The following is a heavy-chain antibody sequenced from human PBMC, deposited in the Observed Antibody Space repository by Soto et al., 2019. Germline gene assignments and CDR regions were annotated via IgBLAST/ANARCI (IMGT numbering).Heavy chain of an antibody. Sequence: SETLSLTCAVHGGSFRGYHWTWIRQPPGKGLEWVGEINNSGSTNDNPSLKSRVTISRDTSKNQFSLSLSSVTAADTAIYYCARGGYSSGWFRFWGQGILVTVS. CDR1: GGSFRGYH. D-gene: IGHD6-19*01. J-gene: IGHJ4*02. CDR3: ARGGYSSGWFRF. CDR2: INNSGST. V-gene: IGHV4-34*01.